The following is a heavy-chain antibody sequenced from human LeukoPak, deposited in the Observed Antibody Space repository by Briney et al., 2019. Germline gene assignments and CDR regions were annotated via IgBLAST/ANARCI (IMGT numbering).Heavy chain of an antibody. J-gene: IGHJ4*02. CDR1: GFTFSSYA. Sequence: GGSLRLSWAASGFTFSSYAMTWVRQAPGKGLEWVSTINNSGGSTYYADSVKGRFTVSRDNSKNTLYLEMISLRAEDTAVYYCARGRGTSSYFEYWGQGILVTVSS. CDR2: INNSGGST. V-gene: IGHV3-23*01. D-gene: IGHD2-2*01. CDR3: ARGRGTSSYFEY.